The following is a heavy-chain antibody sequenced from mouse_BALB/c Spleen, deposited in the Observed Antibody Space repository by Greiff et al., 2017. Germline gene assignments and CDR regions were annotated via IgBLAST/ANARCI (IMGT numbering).Heavy chain of an antibody. CDR2: INPSNGGT. D-gene: IGHD1-1*01. J-gene: IGHJ2*01. CDR3: TRDYGSSPYYFDY. CDR1: GYTFTSYY. V-gene: IGHV1S81*02. Sequence: QVQLQRPGAELVKPGASVKLSCKASGYTFTSYYMYWVKQRPGQGLEWIGGINPSNGGTNFNEKFKSKATLTVDKSSSTAYMQLSSLTSEDSAVYYCTRDYGSSPYYFDYWGQGTTLTVSS.